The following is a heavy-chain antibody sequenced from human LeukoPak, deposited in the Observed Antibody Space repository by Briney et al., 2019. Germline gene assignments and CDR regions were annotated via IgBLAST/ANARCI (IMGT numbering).Heavy chain of an antibody. CDR3: AKGRYDSSGPANTFDY. Sequence: GGSLRLSCAASGFTFSSYAMSWVRQAPGKGLECVSGISGSGGSTYYADSVKGQFTISRDNSKNTLYLQMNNLRAEDTALYYCAKGRYDSSGPANTFDYWGQGTLVTVSS. CDR2: ISGSGGST. CDR1: GFTFSSYA. D-gene: IGHD3-22*01. V-gene: IGHV3-23*01. J-gene: IGHJ4*02.